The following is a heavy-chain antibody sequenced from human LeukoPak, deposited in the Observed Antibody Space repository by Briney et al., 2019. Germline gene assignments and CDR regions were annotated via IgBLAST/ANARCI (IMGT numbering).Heavy chain of an antibody. J-gene: IGHJ4*02. V-gene: IGHV1-2*02. CDR1: GYTFTGYY. D-gene: IGHD1-1*01. CDR2: INPNSGGT. CDR3: ARETGTTLRHVSY. Sequence: ASVKVSCKASGYTFTGYYMHWVRQAPGQGIEWMGWINPNSGGTNYAQKFQGRVTMTRDTSISTAYMELSRLRSDDTAVYYCARETGTTLRHVSYWGQGTLVTVSS.